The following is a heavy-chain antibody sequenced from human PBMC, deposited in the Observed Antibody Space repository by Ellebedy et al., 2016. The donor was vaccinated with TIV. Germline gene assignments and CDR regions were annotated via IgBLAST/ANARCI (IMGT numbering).Heavy chain of an antibody. D-gene: IGHD2-2*01. CDR1: GFSFSSYG. CDR3: AKNLLPAAPPFDY. CDR2: ISYDGSNK. J-gene: IGHJ4*02. Sequence: GGSLRLSCAASGFSFSSYGMNWVRQAPGKGLEWVAVISYDGSNKYYADSVKGRFTISRDNSKNTLFLQMNSLRAEDTAVYYCAKNLLPAAPPFDYWGRGTLVTVSS. V-gene: IGHV3-30*18.